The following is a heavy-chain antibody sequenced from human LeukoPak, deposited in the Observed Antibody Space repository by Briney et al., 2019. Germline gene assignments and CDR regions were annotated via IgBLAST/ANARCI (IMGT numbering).Heavy chain of an antibody. Sequence: ASVKVSCKASGYTFTSYYMHWVRQAAGQGLEWMGWINPNSGGTNYAQKFQGRVTMTRDTSISTAYMELRRLRSDDTAVYYCASHCSSTSCYGVAQSPSDAFDIWGQETMVTVSS. D-gene: IGHD2-2*01. CDR2: INPNSGGT. CDR3: ASHCSSTSCYGVAQSPSDAFDI. CDR1: GYTFTSYY. V-gene: IGHV1-2*02. J-gene: IGHJ3*02.